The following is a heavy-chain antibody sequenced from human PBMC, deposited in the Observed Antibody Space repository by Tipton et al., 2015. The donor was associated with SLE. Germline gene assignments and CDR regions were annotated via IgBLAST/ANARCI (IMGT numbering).Heavy chain of an antibody. CDR2: INHSGST. CDR3: ARRSSGWYGY. CDR1: GGSISSHY. V-gene: IGHV4-34*01. Sequence: LRLSCTVSGGSISSHYWSWIRQPPGKGLEWIGEINHSGSTNYNPSLKSRVTISVDTSKNQFSLKLSSVTAADTAVYYCARRSSGWYGYWGQATLVTVSS. D-gene: IGHD6-19*01. J-gene: IGHJ4*02.